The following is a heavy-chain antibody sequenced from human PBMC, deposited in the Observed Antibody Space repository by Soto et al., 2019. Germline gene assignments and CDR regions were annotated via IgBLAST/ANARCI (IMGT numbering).Heavy chain of an antibody. J-gene: IGHJ4*02. CDR3: ARERAIAAAGPFDY. Sequence: GAPVKVACKSSGDTFSSYVITWARQAPGQGLEWMGGIIPIFGTANYAQKFQGRVTITADESTSTAYMELSSLRSEDTAVYYCARERAIAAAGPFDYWGQGTLVTVSS. CDR1: GDTFSSYV. V-gene: IGHV1-69*13. D-gene: IGHD6-13*01. CDR2: IIPIFGTA.